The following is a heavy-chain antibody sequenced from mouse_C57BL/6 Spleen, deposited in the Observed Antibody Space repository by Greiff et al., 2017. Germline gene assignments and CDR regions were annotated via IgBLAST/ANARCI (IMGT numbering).Heavy chain of an antibody. J-gene: IGHJ3*01. CDR1: GYTFTDYE. CDR2: IDPETGGT. V-gene: IGHV1-15*01. CDR3: TRSLYYDCSWFAY. D-gene: IGHD2-4*01. Sequence: QVQLKQSGAELVRPGASVTLSCKASGYTFTDYEMHWVKQTPVHGLEWIGAIDPETGGTAYNQKFKGKAILTADKSSSTAYMELRSLTSEDSAVYYCTRSLYYDCSWFAYWGQGTLVTVSA.